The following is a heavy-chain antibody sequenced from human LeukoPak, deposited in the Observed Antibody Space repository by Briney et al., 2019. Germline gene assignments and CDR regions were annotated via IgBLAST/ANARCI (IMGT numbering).Heavy chain of an antibody. J-gene: IGHJ4*02. D-gene: IGHD6-6*01. CDR3: ARAEYSSSLDFDY. CDR2: IIPIFGTA. Sequence: GASVKVSCKASGGTFSSYAISWVRQAPGQGLEWMGGIIPIFGTANYAQKFQGRVTITADKSTSTAYMELRSLRSDDTAVYYCARAEYSSSLDFDYWGQGTLVTVSS. CDR1: GGTFSSYA. V-gene: IGHV1-69*06.